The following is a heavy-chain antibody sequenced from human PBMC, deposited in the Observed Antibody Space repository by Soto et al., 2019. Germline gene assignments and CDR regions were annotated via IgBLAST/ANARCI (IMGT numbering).Heavy chain of an antibody. CDR1: GGSISSYY. CDR3: ARDQSWHDLVWWFDP. Sequence: SETLSLTCTVSGGSISSYYWSWIRQPPGKGLEWIGYIYYSGSTNYNPSLKSRVTMTKDTSTSTVYMELNSLTSEDTAVYYCARDQSWHDLVWWFDPWGQGTLVTVSS. D-gene: IGHD1-1*01. J-gene: IGHJ5*02. V-gene: IGHV4-59*01. CDR2: IYYSGST.